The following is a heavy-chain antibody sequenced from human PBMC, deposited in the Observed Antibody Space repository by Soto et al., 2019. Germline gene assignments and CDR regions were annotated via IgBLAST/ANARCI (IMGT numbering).Heavy chain of an antibody. CDR1: GFTFSSYG. CDR2: IWYDGSNK. J-gene: IGHJ4*02. Sequence: QVQLVESGGGVVQPGRSLRLSCAASGFTFSSYGMHWVRQAPGKGLEWVAVIWYDGSNKYYADSVKGRFTISRDNSKNTLYLQMNSLRAEDTAVYYCARDESGYSYGGDYWGQGTLVTVSS. D-gene: IGHD5-18*01. V-gene: IGHV3-33*01. CDR3: ARDESGYSYGGDY.